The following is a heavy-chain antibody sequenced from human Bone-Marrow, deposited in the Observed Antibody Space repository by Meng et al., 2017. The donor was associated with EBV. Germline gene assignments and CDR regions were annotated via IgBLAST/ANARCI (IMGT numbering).Heavy chain of an antibody. V-gene: IGHV4-4*03. J-gene: IGHJ4*02. D-gene: IGHD3-10*01. Sequence: GPGLVSPPGTLPLTGAVSGSSISSGNWWSWVRQPPGKGLEWIGEIYHSGSTTYNPSLKSRVTITVDKSKNQFSLNLSSVTAADTAVYYCARDAGDDGSGSYYSDYWGQGTLVTVSS. CDR3: ARDAGDDGSGSYYSDY. CDR2: IYHSGST. CDR1: GSSISSGNW.